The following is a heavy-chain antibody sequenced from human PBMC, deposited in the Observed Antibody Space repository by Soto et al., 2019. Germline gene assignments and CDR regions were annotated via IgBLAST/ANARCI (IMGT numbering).Heavy chain of an antibody. CDR2: IYYSGST. Sequence: QVQLQESGPGLVKPSQTLSLTCTVSGGSISSGGYYWSWIRQHPGKGLEWIWYIYYSGSTYYNPSLKRPVTISVATSKNQFPLKLSAVTAADTAVYYCARGEGTVTNDYWGQGTLVTVSS. CDR1: GGSISSGGYY. V-gene: IGHV4-31*01. D-gene: IGHD4-17*01. J-gene: IGHJ4*02. CDR3: ARGEGTVTNDY.